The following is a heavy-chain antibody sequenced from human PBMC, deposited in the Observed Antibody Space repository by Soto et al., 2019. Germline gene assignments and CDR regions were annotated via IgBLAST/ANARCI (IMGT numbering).Heavy chain of an antibody. Sequence: GGSLRLSCAASGFSFSDYSFSWVRQAPGKGLEWVSSITTSSSYTYYADSVKGRFTISRDDAKNSLYLQVNSLRAEDTAVYYCARAGTYYYYYNGLDVWGQGTTVTVSS. CDR2: ITTSSSYT. V-gene: IGHV3-21*01. D-gene: IGHD1-1*01. CDR1: GFSFSDYS. CDR3: ARAGTYYYYYNGLDV. J-gene: IGHJ6*02.